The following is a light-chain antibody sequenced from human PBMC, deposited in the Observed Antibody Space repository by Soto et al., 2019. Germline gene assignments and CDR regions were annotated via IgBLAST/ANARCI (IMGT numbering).Light chain of an antibody. CDR2: EVS. CDR3: LSYADTAYV. Sequence: QSVRTQPPSGSVSPGQSVTISCAGTSSDVGGYNYVSWYQQYPGKVPKLMIYEVSERPSGVPDRFSGSKSGNSAFLTVSGLQAEDEADYYCLSYADTAYVFGTGTKVTV. CDR1: SSDVGGYNY. J-gene: IGLJ1*01. V-gene: IGLV2-8*01.